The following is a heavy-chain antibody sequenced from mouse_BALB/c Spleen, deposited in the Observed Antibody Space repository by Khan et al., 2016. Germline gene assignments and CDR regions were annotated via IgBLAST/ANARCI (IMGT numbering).Heavy chain of an antibody. Sequence: EVQLQQSGAELVKPGASVKLSCTAFGFNIKDTYMHWVKQRPEQGLEWIGRIDPANGNTKYDPKFQAKATITADTSSNTVYLQLSSLKSDVTAVYYCASRLAYWGQGTLVTVSA. CDR2: IDPANGNT. CDR1: GFNIKDTY. J-gene: IGHJ3*01. V-gene: IGHV14-3*02. CDR3: ASRLAY.